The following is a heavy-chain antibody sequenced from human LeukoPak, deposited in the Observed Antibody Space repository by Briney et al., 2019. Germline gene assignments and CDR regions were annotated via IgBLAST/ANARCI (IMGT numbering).Heavy chain of an antibody. CDR3: ATDSANSNGGFDY. D-gene: IGHD3-22*01. Sequence: ASVKVSFKIFGYTLTELSMHWVRQAPGKGLEWMGGFDPEDGETIYAQKFQGRVTMTEDTSTDTAYMELSSLRSEDTAVYYCATDSANSNGGFDYWGQGTLVTVSS. V-gene: IGHV1-24*01. J-gene: IGHJ4*02. CDR1: GYTLTELS. CDR2: FDPEDGET.